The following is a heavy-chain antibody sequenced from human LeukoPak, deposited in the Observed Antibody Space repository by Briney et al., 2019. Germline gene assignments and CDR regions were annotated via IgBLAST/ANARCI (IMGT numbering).Heavy chain of an antibody. D-gene: IGHD3-22*01. J-gene: IGHJ5*02. Sequence: PSETLSLTCTVSGYSISSGYYWGWIRQPPGKGLEWIGSIYHSGSTYYNPSLKSRVTISVDTSKNQFSLKLSSVTAADTAIYYCAKDDRLLTNWFDPWGQGTLVTVSS. V-gene: IGHV4-38-2*02. CDR3: AKDDRLLTNWFDP. CDR2: IYHSGST. CDR1: GYSISSGYY.